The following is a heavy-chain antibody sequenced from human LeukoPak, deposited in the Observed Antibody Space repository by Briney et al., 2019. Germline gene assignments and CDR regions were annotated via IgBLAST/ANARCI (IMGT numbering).Heavy chain of an antibody. CDR1: GGSISSGAYY. CDR2: IYYSGSI. V-gene: IGHV4-31*03. Sequence: PSETLSLTCTVSGGSISSGAYYWSWIRQHPGQGLEWIGYIYYSGSIYYNPSLKSRVTISIDTSKNQSSLKLSSVTAADTAVYYCARVFKGGAVYFDYWGQGTLVTVSS. CDR3: ARVFKGGAVYFDY. J-gene: IGHJ4*02. D-gene: IGHD3-16*01.